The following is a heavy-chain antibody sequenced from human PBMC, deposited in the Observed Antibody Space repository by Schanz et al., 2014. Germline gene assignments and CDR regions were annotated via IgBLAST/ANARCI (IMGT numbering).Heavy chain of an antibody. CDR2: ISNSGTTI. CDR1: GFTFSDYY. J-gene: IGHJ3*02. D-gene: IGHD3-10*01. CDR3: AKAKSGAHGAFDI. V-gene: IGHV3-11*01. Sequence: VQLVESGGGLVKPGGSLRLSCAASGFTFSDYYMSWIRQAPGKGLEWVSYISNSGTTIYYADSVKGRFTISRDNSKNTLYVQMNSLRAEDMAVYYCAKAKSGAHGAFDIWGQGTMVTVSS.